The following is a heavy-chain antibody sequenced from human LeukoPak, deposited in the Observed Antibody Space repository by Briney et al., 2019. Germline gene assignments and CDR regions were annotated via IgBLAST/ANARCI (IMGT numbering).Heavy chain of an antibody. J-gene: IGHJ5*02. Sequence: QPGGSLRLSCAASGFTVSHNYMSWIRQAPGKGLEWVSNIYNDGRTYYRDSVKGRFTISRDDSENTLYLQMNNLRAEDTAVYYCARTESYNSAAYNPTWGQGTLVTVSS. D-gene: IGHD3-16*01. CDR2: IYNDGRT. CDR3: ARTESYNSAAYNPT. V-gene: IGHV3-66*01. CDR1: GFTVSHNY.